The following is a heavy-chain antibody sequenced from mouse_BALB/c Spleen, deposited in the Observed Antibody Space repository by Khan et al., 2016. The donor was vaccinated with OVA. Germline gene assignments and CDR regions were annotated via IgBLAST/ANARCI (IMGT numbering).Heavy chain of an antibody. CDR3: ARDYGFAY. CDR2: ISSGDTT. V-gene: IGHV5-6-5*01. CDR1: GFTFSNYG. D-gene: IGHD1-1*01. Sequence: EVELVESGGGLVKPGGSLKLSCAASGFTFSNYGVSWVRQTPEKRLEWVASISSGDTTYYPDSVKGRFTISSDNARNILYLQMSSLRSEDTAMYYCARDYGFAYWGQGTLVTVSA. J-gene: IGHJ3*01.